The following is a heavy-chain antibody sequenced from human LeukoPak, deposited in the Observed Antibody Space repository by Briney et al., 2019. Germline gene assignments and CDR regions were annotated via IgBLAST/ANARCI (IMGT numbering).Heavy chain of an antibody. D-gene: IGHD4-23*01. CDR3: ARGDYGGDYFDY. V-gene: IGHV3-11*05. J-gene: IGHJ4*02. CDR2: ISSGSTYT. Sequence: GGSLRLSCEVSGFTFSDHYMSWIRQASGKRLEWVSYISSGSTYTNYADSVEGRFTISRDNAKNSLYLQMNSLRAEDTAVYYCARGDYGGDYFDYWGQGTLVTVSS. CDR1: GFTFSDHY.